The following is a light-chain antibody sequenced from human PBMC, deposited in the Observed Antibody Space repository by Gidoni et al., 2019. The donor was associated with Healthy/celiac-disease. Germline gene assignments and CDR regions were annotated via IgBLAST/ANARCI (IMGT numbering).Light chain of an antibody. CDR1: QSISSY. Sequence: DIQMTPSPSSLSASVGDRVTITCRASQSISSYLNWYQQKPGKAPKLLIYAASSLQSGVPSRFSGSGSGTDFTLTISSRQPEDFATYYCQQSYSTPPENTFGQGTKLEIK. J-gene: IGKJ2*01. V-gene: IGKV1-39*01. CDR2: AAS. CDR3: QQSYSTPPENT.